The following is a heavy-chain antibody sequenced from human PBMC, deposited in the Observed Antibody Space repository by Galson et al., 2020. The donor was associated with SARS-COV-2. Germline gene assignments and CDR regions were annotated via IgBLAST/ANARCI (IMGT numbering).Heavy chain of an antibody. D-gene: IGHD3-3*01. J-gene: IGHJ6*02. V-gene: IGHV3-43*01. Sequence: GGSLRLSCAASGLTFDDYTMHWVRQVPGKGLEWVSLISWDGGSTYYAESVKGRFTISRDNRKNSLYLQMNSLRTGDTALYYCAKEDAPRDYDGRYGLDVWGQGTTVTVSS. CDR3: AKEDAPRDYDGRYGLDV. CDR1: GLTFDDYT. CDR2: ISWDGGST.